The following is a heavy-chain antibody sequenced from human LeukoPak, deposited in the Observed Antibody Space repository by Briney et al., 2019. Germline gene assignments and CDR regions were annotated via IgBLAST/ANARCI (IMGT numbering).Heavy chain of an antibody. D-gene: IGHD3-22*01. J-gene: IGHJ3*02. CDR1: GFTFSSYS. V-gene: IGHV3-21*01. CDR3: SGIFESSIYHNGFDR. CDR2: ISSSSSYI. Sequence: PGGSLRLSCAASGFTFSSYSMNWVRQDPRKGLEWLSSISSSSSYIYYADSVKGRFTISRDNAKNSLYLQMNSLRAEDPAVYNCSGIFESSIYHNGFDRWGQGTKVTVSS.